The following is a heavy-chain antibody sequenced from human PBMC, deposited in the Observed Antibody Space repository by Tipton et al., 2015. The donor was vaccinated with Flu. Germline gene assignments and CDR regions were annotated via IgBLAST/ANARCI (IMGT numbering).Heavy chain of an antibody. CDR2: IYYSGST. CDR3: ARGGYYDILTGYYMNGMDV. D-gene: IGHD3-9*01. CDR1: GGSISSYY. J-gene: IGHJ6*02. Sequence: TLSLTCTVSGGSISSYYWSWIRQPPGKGLEWIGYIYYSGSTNYNPSLKSRVTISVDTSKNQFSLKLSSVTAADTAVYYCARGGYYDILTGYYMNGMDVWGQETTVTVSS. V-gene: IGHV4-59*01.